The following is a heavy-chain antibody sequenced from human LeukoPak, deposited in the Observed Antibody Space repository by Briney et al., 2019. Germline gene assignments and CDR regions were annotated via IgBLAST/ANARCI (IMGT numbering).Heavy chain of an antibody. CDR1: GGSFSGYY. CDR2: INHSGST. CDR3: ARGTYSKPVDY. J-gene: IGHJ4*02. D-gene: IGHD4-11*01. V-gene: IGHV4-34*01. Sequence: NPSETLSLTCAVYGGSFSGYYWSWIRQPPGKGLEWIGEINHSGSTNYNPSLKSRVTISVDTSKNQFSLKLSSVTAADTAVNYCARGTYSKPVDYWGQGTLVTVSS.